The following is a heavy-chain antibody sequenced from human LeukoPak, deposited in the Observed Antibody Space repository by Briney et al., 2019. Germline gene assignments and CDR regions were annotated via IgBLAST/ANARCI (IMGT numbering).Heavy chain of an antibody. V-gene: IGHV3-9*01. Sequence: GGSLRLSCAASGFTFDDYAMRWVRQAPGKGLEWVSLISWNSDTMGYADSVKGRFTISRDNAKNSLYLQMNSLRAEDTALYYCAKDSSGYEPFDAFDIWGQGTMVTVSS. CDR2: ISWNSDTM. CDR3: AKDSSGYEPFDAFDI. CDR1: GFTFDDYA. D-gene: IGHD2-2*01. J-gene: IGHJ3*02.